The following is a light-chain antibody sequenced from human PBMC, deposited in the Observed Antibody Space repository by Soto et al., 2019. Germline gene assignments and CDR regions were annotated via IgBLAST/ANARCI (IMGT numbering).Light chain of an antibody. CDR1: SGDVGKYNL. Sequence: QSALTQPASVSGSPGQSITISCTGTSGDVGKYNLVSWYQQHPGKAPKLMIYEVIKRPSGVSNRFSGSKSGNTASLTISGLQADDEANYYCTSYTSSSTLYVFGTGTKLTVL. CDR3: TSYTSSSTLYV. V-gene: IGLV2-14*02. J-gene: IGLJ1*01. CDR2: EVI.